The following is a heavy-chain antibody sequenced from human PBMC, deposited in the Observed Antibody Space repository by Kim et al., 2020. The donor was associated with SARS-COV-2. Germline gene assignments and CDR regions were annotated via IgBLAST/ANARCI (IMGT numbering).Heavy chain of an antibody. D-gene: IGHD3-3*01. Sequence: SETLSLTCAVYGGSFSGYYWSWIRQPPGKGLEWIGEINHSGSTNYNPSLKSRVTISVDTSKNQFSLKLSSVTAADTAVYYCARQNYDFWSGHRGHAFDIWGQGTMVTVSS. CDR1: GGSFSGYY. J-gene: IGHJ3*02. V-gene: IGHV4-34*01. CDR2: INHSGST. CDR3: ARQNYDFWSGHRGHAFDI.